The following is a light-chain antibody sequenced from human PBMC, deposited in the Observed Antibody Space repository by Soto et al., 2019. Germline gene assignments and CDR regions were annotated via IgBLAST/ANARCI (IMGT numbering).Light chain of an antibody. CDR3: QQYNDWPRT. J-gene: IGKJ1*01. CDR1: QSVNSN. Sequence: EIVMTQSPATLSVSPGERATLSCRASQSVNSNLAWYQQKPGQAPRLLIYGASPRAPGIPARFSGSGSGTEFTLTISSLQSEDFAVYDCQQYNDWPRTFGQGTKVEIK. CDR2: GAS. V-gene: IGKV3-15*01.